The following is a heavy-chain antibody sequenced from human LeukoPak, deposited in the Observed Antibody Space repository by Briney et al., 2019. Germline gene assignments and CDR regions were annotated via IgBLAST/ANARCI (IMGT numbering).Heavy chain of an antibody. CDR1: GFTFSSYS. CDR3: AKSANPSPAYDYVWGSYRSPFDY. J-gene: IGHJ4*02. Sequence: PGGSLRLSCAASGFTFSSYSMNWVRQAPGKGLEWVSSISSSSSYIYYADSVKGRFTISRDNAKNSLYLQMNSLRAEDTAVYYCAKSANPSPAYDYVWGSYRSPFDYWGQGTLVTVSS. D-gene: IGHD3-16*02. V-gene: IGHV3-21*01. CDR2: ISSSSSYI.